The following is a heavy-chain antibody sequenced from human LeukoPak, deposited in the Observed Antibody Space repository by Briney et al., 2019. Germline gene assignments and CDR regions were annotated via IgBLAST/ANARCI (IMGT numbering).Heavy chain of an antibody. CDR3: AELGITMIGGV. D-gene: IGHD3-10*02. V-gene: IGHV3-23*01. J-gene: IGHJ6*04. Sequence: GGSLRLSCAASGFTFSSYGMSWVRQAPGKGLEWVSAISGGGGSTYYADSVKGRFTISRDNAKNSLYLQMNSLRAEDTAVYYCAELGITMIGGVWGKGTTVTISS. CDR2: ISGGGGST. CDR1: GFTFSSYG.